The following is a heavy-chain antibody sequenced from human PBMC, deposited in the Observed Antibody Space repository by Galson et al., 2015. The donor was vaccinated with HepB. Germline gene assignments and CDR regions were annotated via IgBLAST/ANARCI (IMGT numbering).Heavy chain of an antibody. CDR3: AREEPDGSGSYYNRD. CDR2: ISAYNGNT. J-gene: IGHJ4*02. D-gene: IGHD3-10*01. Sequence: SVKVSCKASGYTFTSYGISWVRQAPGQGLEWMGWISAYNGNTNYAQKLQGRVTMTTDTSTSTAYMELRSLRSDDTAVYYCAREEPDGSGSYYNRDWGQGTLVTVSS. V-gene: IGHV1-18*01. CDR1: GYTFTSYG.